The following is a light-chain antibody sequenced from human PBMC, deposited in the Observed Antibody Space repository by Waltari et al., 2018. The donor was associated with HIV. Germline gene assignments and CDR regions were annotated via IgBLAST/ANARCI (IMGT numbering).Light chain of an antibody. J-gene: IGKJ1*01. CDR3: KQYNNWPPWT. V-gene: IGKV3-15*01. Sequence: EILMTQSPATLSVPPGERVTLSRRASQSVSSDLAWYRQKPGQAPRLLIYNASTRATSLPARFSGSGSGTEFTLTISSLQSEDFAFYYCKQYNNWPPWTFGQGTKVEIK. CDR1: QSVSSD. CDR2: NAS.